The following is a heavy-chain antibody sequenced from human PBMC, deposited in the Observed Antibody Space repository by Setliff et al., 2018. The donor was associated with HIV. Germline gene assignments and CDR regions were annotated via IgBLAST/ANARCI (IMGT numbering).Heavy chain of an antibody. J-gene: IGHJ5*02. CDR1: GGSISSGSYC. CDR3: ARGNNGYYYDSSGYYH. Sequence: SETLSLTCTVSGGSISSGSYCWSWIRQPAGKGREWYGHIYTSGSTNYNPSLKSRVTISVDTSKNQFSRKLSSVTAADTAVYYCARGNNGYYYDSSGYYHWGQGTLVTVSS. CDR2: IYTSGST. V-gene: IGHV4-61*09. D-gene: IGHD3-22*01.